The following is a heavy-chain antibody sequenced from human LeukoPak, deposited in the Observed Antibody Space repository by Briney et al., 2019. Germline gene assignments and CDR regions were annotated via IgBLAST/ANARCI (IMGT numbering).Heavy chain of an antibody. V-gene: IGHV3-23*01. CDR1: GVSFSSYA. CDR2: ISGSGGST. Sequence: GGSLRLSCAASGVSFSSYAMSWVRQAPGKGLEWVSAISGSGGSTYYADSGKGRFTISRDNSKNTLYLQINSLRAADTAVYYCAKDSPGYSSSWPRIFDYWGQGTLVTVSS. J-gene: IGHJ4*02. CDR3: AKDSPGYSSSWPRIFDY. D-gene: IGHD6-13*01.